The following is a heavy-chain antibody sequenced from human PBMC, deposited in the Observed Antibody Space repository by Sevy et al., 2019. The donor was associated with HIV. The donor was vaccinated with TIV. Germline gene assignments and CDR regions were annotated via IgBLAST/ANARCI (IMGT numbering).Heavy chain of an antibody. D-gene: IGHD6-19*01. CDR3: ARDMGLAVAPDY. J-gene: IGHJ4*01. Sequence: GGSLRLSCAASGFTFSTYGMHWVRQAPGKGLEWVALIWNDGSNKYYSDSVRGRFTISRDNSKNTLYLQMNSLRAEDTAVYYCARDMGLAVAPDYWGHGTLVTVSS. V-gene: IGHV3-33*01. CDR2: IWNDGSNK. CDR1: GFTFSTYG.